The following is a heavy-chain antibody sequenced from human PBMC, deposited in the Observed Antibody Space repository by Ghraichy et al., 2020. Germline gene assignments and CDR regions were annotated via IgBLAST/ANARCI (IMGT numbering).Heavy chain of an antibody. CDR3: ARAMRFHWYFDL. CDR1: GGSISSYY. CDR2: IDFSGGS. Sequence: SETLSLTCTVSGGSISSYYWSWLRQPPGKGLVWIGNIDFSGGSKYSPSLTSRVTISVDTSKNQFSLKLDSVTAADTAVYYCARAMRFHWYFDLWGRGSLVTVSS. V-gene: IGHV4-59*01. J-gene: IGHJ2*01.